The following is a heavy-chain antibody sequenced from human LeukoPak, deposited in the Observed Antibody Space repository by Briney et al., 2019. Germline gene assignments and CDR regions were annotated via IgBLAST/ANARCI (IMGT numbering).Heavy chain of an antibody. CDR1: GGTFSSYP. Sequence: SVNVSRKASGGTFSSYPLSWVRQAPGQGREWMGGIIPIYTGPDYAKRFQGGLTITTDESATTAYMELSSLTSEDTAVYYCATGVGDYDYYDHMDVWGRGTTVTVSS. CDR3: ATGVGDYDYYDHMDV. D-gene: IGHD2-21*02. V-gene: IGHV1-69*05. J-gene: IGHJ6*03. CDR2: IIPIYTGP.